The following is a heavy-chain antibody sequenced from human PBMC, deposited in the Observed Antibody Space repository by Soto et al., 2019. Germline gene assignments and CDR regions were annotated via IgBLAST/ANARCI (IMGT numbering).Heavy chain of an antibody. CDR1: GFTFVSYA. CDR3: AKTAGITMVRGVLDS. J-gene: IGHJ4*02. D-gene: IGHD3-10*01. Sequence: EVLLLESGGGLVQPGGSLKLSCAASGFTFVSYAMTWVRQAPGRGLEWVSTISVSGTYTYYPDSVEGKFTISSDNTKNTLYLQTNRLRAEDTAVYYCAKTAGITMVRGVLDSWGQGTRVTVSS. V-gene: IGHV3-23*01. CDR2: ISVSGTYT.